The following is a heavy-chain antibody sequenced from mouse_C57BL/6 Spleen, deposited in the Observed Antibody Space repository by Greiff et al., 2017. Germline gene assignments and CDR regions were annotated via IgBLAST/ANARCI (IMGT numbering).Heavy chain of an antibody. D-gene: IGHD2-3*01. V-gene: IGHV1-77*01. Sequence: QVQLKQSGAELVKPGASVKISCKASGYTFTDYYINWVKQRPGQGLEWIGKIGPGSGSTDYNEKFTGKATMPADKSSSTAYMQRSSLTSEDSAVYFCASCVRTTKYYDGYYPYAMDDWGQGASVTVSS. J-gene: IGHJ4*01. CDR1: GYTFTDYY. CDR3: ASCVRTTKYYDGYYPYAMDD. CDR2: IGPGSGST.